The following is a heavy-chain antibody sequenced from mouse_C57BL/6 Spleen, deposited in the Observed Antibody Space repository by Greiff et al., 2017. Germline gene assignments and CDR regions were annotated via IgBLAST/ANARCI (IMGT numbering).Heavy chain of an antibody. D-gene: IGHD2-2*01. CDR1: GYTFTSYW. V-gene: IGHV1-69*01. Sequence: VQLQQPGAELVMPGASVKLSCKASGYTFTSYWMHWVKQRPGQGLEWIGEIDPSDSYTNYNQKFKGKSTLTVDKSSSTAYMQLSSLTSEDSAVYYCARGLRRQYAMDYWGQGTSVTVSS. CDR2: IDPSDSYT. J-gene: IGHJ4*01. CDR3: ARGLRRQYAMDY.